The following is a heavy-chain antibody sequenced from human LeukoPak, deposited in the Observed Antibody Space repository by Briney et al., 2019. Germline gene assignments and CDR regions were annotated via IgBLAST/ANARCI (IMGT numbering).Heavy chain of an antibody. CDR2: IYYSGST. CDR1: GSSISSGGYY. V-gene: IGHV4-31*03. Sequence: PSETLSLTCTVSGSSISSGGYYWSWIRQHPGKGLEWIGYIYYSGSTYYNPSLKSRVTIPVDTSKNQFSLKLSPVTAADTAVYYCARGWQQLGYDYWGQGTLVTVSS. J-gene: IGHJ4*02. CDR3: ARGWQQLGYDY. D-gene: IGHD6-13*01.